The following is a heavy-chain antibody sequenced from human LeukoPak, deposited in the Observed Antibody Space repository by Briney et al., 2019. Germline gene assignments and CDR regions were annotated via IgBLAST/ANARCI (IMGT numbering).Heavy chain of an antibody. CDR1: GFTFSSYS. CDR2: ISSSSSYI. D-gene: IGHD3-10*01. V-gene: IGHV3-21*01. CDR3: AYKGSLPGESLTI. Sequence: GGSLRLSCAASGFTFSSYSMNWVRQAPGKGLEWVSSISSSSSYIYYADSVKGRFTISRDNAKNSLYLQMNSLRAEDTAVYYCAYKGSLPGESLTIWGQGTLVTVSS. J-gene: IGHJ4*02.